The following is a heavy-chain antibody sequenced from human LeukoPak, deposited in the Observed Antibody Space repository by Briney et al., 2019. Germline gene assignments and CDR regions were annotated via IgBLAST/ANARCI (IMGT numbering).Heavy chain of an antibody. Sequence: GGSLRLSCTASGFTFGDYSMNWVRQAPGKGLEWVGFIRSKAYGGTTEYAASVKGRFTISRDDSKSIAYLQMNSLKTEDTAVYCCTRGRRATHDHWGQGTLVTVSS. V-gene: IGHV3-49*04. J-gene: IGHJ4*02. D-gene: IGHD1-26*01. CDR3: TRGRRATHDH. CDR2: IRSKAYGGTT. CDR1: GFTFGDYS.